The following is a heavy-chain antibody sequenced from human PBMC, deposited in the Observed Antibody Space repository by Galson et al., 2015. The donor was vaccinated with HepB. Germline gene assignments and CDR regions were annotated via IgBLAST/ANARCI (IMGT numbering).Heavy chain of an antibody. CDR3: ARVGVVVRGSIGLGGLDV. CDR2: INPSLGTT. J-gene: IGHJ6*02. V-gene: IGHV1-46*01. Sequence: SVKVSCKASGYTFTNYYINWVRQAPGQGLEWMGVINPSLGTTTYAQKFQGRVTMTRDTPTSTVYMELSSLRSEDTAVYYCARVGVVVRGSIGLGGLDVWGQGTTVTVSS. CDR1: GYTFTNYY. D-gene: IGHD3-10*01.